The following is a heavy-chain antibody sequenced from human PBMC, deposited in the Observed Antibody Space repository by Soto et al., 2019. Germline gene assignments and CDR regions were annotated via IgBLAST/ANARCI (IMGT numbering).Heavy chain of an antibody. CDR2: IYYSGST. D-gene: IGHD2-2*01. V-gene: IGHV4-31*03. CDR1: GGSISSGGYY. CDR3: ASRTLGYCISTSCYEYAFDI. J-gene: IGHJ3*02. Sequence: SETLSLTCTVSGGSISSGGYYWSWIRQHPGKGLEWIGYIYYSGSTYYNPSLKSRVTISVDTSKNQFSLKLSSVTAADTAVYYCASRTLGYCISTSCYEYAFDIWGQGTMVTVSS.